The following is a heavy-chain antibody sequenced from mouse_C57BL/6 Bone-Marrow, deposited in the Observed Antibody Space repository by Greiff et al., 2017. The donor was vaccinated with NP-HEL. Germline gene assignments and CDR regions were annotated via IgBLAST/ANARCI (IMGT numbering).Heavy chain of an antibody. D-gene: IGHD4-1*01. V-gene: IGHV1-81*01. CDR1: GYTFTSYG. J-gene: IGHJ2*01. Sequence: QVQLKQSGAELARPGASVKLSCKASGYTFTSYGISWVKQRPGQGLEWIGEIYPRSGNTYYNEKFKGKATLTADKSSSTAYMELRSLTSEDSAVYFCARWRTGTWHYWGQGTTLTVSS. CDR3: ARWRTGTWHY. CDR2: IYPRSGNT.